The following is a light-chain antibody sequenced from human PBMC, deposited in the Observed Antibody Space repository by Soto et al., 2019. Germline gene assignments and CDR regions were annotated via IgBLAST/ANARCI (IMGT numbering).Light chain of an antibody. V-gene: IGLV2-14*01. CDR3: SSYTSSSLYV. Sequence: QSGLTQPASVCGSPGQSITISCTGTSSDVGGYNYVSWYQQHPGKAPKLMIYEVSNRPSGVSNRFSGSKSGNTASLTISGLQAEDEADYYCSSYTSSSLYVFGTGTKVTVL. J-gene: IGLJ1*01. CDR2: EVS. CDR1: SSDVGGYNY.